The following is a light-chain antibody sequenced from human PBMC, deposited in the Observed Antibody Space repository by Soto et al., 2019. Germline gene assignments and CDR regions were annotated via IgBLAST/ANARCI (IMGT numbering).Light chain of an antibody. CDR3: QQYGSSPRT. CDR2: GAF. CDR1: QSVSSN. J-gene: IGKJ1*01. Sequence: IVMTQSPVTLSVSPWERVTLSCRASQSVSSNLAWYQQKPGQAPSLLIYGAFSRATGIPDRFSGSGSGTDFTLTISRLEPEDFAVYYCQQYGSSPRTFGQGTKVDIK. V-gene: IGKV3-20*01.